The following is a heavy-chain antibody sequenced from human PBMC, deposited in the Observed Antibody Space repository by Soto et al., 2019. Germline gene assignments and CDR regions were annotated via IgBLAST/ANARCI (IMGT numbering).Heavy chain of an antibody. D-gene: IGHD3-16*01. CDR1: GGSISSYY. CDR3: ARGLMVTSDY. Sequence: SETLSLTCTVSGGSISSYYWSWIRQPPGKGLEWIGYIYYSGCTNYNPSLKSRVTISVDTSKNQFSLKLSSVTAADTAVYYCARGLMVTSDYWGQGTLVTVSS. V-gene: IGHV4-59*01. J-gene: IGHJ4*02. CDR2: IYYSGCT.